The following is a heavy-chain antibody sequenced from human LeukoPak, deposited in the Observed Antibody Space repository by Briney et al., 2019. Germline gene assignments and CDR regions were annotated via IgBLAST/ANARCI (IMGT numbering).Heavy chain of an antibody. CDR3: ARGRQCDY. CDR2: LYSGGTA. D-gene: IGHD4-11*01. Sequence: PGGSLRLSCAASGFTFSRYAVHWVRQAPGKGLEWISILYSGGTALYADSVKGRFTISRDNSKNTLYLQMNSLRADDTAMYYCARGRQCDYWGQGTLVTVSS. J-gene: IGHJ4*02. CDR1: GFTFSRYA. V-gene: IGHV3-53*01.